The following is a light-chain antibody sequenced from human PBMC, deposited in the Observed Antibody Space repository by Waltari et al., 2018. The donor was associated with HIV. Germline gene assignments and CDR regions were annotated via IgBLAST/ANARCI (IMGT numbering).Light chain of an antibody. CDR1: QSLLYSSNNKNY. CDR3: QQYYGSPFT. Sequence: VSLGERATINCKSSQSLLYSSNNKNYLAWYQQKPGQPPKLLIYWASTRQSGVPDRFSGSGSGTDFTLSISSLQAEDVAVYYCQQYYGSPFTFGPGTKVDIK. J-gene: IGKJ3*01. CDR2: WAS. V-gene: IGKV4-1*01.